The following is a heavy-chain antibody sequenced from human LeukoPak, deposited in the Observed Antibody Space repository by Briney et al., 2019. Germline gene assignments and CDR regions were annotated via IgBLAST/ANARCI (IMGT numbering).Heavy chain of an antibody. D-gene: IGHD1-7*01. CDR3: ARDYTLTLGTTTYFQH. Sequence: ASVKVSCKASGYIFDIYAMIWVRQAPGQGLELMGWINTNTGNPTYAQGFTGRFVFSLDTSVSTAYLQISSLKAEDTAVYYCARDYTLTLGTTTYFQHWGQGTLVTVSS. CDR2: INTNTGNP. J-gene: IGHJ1*01. V-gene: IGHV7-4-1*02. CDR1: GYIFDIYA.